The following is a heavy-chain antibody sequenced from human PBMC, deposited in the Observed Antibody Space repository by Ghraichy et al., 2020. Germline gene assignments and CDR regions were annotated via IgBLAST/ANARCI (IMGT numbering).Heavy chain of an antibody. CDR3: ARGQRITIFGVVIIPVSSSYYGMDV. V-gene: IGHV1-8*01. CDR2: MNPNSGNT. D-gene: IGHD3-3*01. Sequence: ASVKVSCKASGYTFTSYDINWVRQATGQGLEWMGWMNPNSGNTGYAQKFQGRVTMTRNTSINTAYMELSSLRSEDTAVYYCARGQRITIFGVVIIPVSSSYYGMDVWGQGTTVTVSS. J-gene: IGHJ6*02. CDR1: GYTFTSYD.